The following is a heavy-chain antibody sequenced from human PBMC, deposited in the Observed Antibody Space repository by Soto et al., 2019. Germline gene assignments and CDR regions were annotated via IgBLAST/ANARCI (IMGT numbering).Heavy chain of an antibody. D-gene: IGHD3-16*02. CDR2: IYYSGST. CDR1: GGSISSYY. V-gene: IGHV4-59*01. Sequence: ASETLSLTCTFSGGSISSYYWSWIRQPPGKGLEWIGYIYYSGSTNYNPSLKSRVTISVDTSKNQFSLKLSSVTAADTAVYYCASGIYYDYFWGSYRTEAFVIWYKGTMVTV. CDR3: ASGIYYDYFWGSYRTEAFVI. J-gene: IGHJ3*02.